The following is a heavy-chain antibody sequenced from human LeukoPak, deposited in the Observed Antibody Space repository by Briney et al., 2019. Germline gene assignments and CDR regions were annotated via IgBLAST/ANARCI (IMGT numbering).Heavy chain of an antibody. CDR3: AKDPNRIVGATTNFDY. V-gene: IGHV3-23*01. CDR2: ISGSGGST. D-gene: IGHD1-26*01. J-gene: IGHJ4*02. Sequence: GSLRLSCAASGFTFSDYAMGWVRQAPGKGLEWVSAISGSGGSTYYADSVKGRFTISRDNSKNTLYLQMNSLRAEDTAVYYCAKDPNRIVGATTNFDYWGQGTLVTVSS. CDR1: GFTFSDYA.